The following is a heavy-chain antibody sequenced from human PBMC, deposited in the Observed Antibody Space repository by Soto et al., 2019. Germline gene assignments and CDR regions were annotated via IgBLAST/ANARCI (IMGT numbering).Heavy chain of an antibody. CDR3: ARASSVLRFLEWSTLYDMQV. J-gene: IGHJ6*02. CDR2: IYHSGST. D-gene: IGHD3-3*01. V-gene: IGHV4-4*02. Sequence: PSETLSLTCAVSVVSISSSNWWSWVRQPPGKGLEWIGEIYHSGSTNYNPSLKSRVTISVDKSKNQFSLKLSSVTAADTAVYYCARASSVLRFLEWSTLYDMQVWGQGTTVIVSS. CDR1: VVSISSSNW.